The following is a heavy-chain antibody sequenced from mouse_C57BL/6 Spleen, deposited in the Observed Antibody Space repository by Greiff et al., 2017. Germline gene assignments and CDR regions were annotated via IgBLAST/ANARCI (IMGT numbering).Heavy chain of an antibody. D-gene: IGHD1-1*01. CDR1: GFTFSSYA. Sequence: VQLKESGEGLVKPGGSLKLSCAASGFTFSSYAMSWVRQTPEKRLEWVAYISSGGDYIYYADTVKGRFTISRDNARNTLYLQMSSLKSEDTAMYYCTREGYYGSSSYYFDYWGQGTTLTVSS. CDR2: ISSGGDYI. V-gene: IGHV5-9-1*02. J-gene: IGHJ2*01. CDR3: TREGYYGSSSYYFDY.